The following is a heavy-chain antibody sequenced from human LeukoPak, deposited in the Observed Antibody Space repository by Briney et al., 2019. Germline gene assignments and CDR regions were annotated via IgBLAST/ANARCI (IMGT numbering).Heavy chain of an antibody. CDR1: GYSFTTYW. CDR3: ARHGAGYSEYGWFGP. J-gene: IGHJ5*02. V-gene: IGHV5-51*01. Sequence: GESLKISCKASGYSFTTYWIGWVRQMPGKGLEWMGIIYPGDSDTRYSPSFQGQVTISADRSISTAYLQWSSLKASDSATYYCARHGAGYSEYGWFGPWGQGTLVTVSS. CDR2: IYPGDSDT. D-gene: IGHD5-12*01.